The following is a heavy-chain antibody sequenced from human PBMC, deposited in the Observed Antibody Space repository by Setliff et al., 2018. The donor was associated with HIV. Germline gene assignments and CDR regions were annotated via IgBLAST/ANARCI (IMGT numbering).Heavy chain of an antibody. CDR1: GGSISSSSYY. Sequence: SETLSLTCTVSGGSISSSSYYWGWIRQPAGKGLEWIGHIYTSGSTNYNPSLKSRVTMSVDTSKNQFSLKLSSVTAADTAVYYCAKERSALLWKNWFDPWGQGTLVTVSS. V-gene: IGHV4-61*09. CDR2: IYTSGST. J-gene: IGHJ5*02. CDR3: AKERSALLWKNWFDP. D-gene: IGHD3-10*01.